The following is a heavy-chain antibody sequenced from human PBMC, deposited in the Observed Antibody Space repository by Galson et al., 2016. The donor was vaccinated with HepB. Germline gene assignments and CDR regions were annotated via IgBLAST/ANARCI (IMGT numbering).Heavy chain of an antibody. V-gene: IGHV3-23*01. Sequence: SLRLSCAASGFSFSAHAMSWVRQAPGKGLEWVSVLGGTGTSTYSADSVKGRFTISRDNSKNTTYLQMSSMRVDDTAIYYCAKNPSTGLLYFDSWGQGTLVTVSS. CDR3: AKNPSTGLLYFDS. CDR1: GFSFSAHA. CDR2: LGGTGTST. D-gene: IGHD3-10*01. J-gene: IGHJ4*02.